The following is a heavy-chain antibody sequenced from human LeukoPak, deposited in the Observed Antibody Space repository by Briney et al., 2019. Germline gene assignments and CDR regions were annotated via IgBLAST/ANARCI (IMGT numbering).Heavy chain of an antibody. Sequence: GGSLRLSCAVSGFTFSSYAMNWVRQAPGKGLEWVSGISGSGGGTYYADSVKGRFTISRDNSMNTLYLQMNSLRAEDTAVYYCAKTPGYYSSGYYYSYYYYGMDVWGQGTTVTVSS. CDR1: GFTFSSYA. CDR2: ISGSGGGT. D-gene: IGHD3-22*01. V-gene: IGHV3-23*01. J-gene: IGHJ6*02. CDR3: AKTPGYYSSGYYYSYYYYGMDV.